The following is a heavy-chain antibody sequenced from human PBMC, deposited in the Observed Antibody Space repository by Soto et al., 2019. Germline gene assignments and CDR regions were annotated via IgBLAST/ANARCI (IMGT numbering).Heavy chain of an antibody. CDR3: ARGESSGYYYAQFDY. Sequence: ESGGGLVQPGGSLRLSCVVSGFTFSSYAMHWVRQAPGKGLEYVSSINSNGGSTYYANSVKGRFTISRDNSKNTLYLQMGSLRAEDMAVYYCARGESSGYYYAQFDYWGQGTLVTVSS. CDR2: INSNGGST. V-gene: IGHV3-64*01. D-gene: IGHD3-22*01. J-gene: IGHJ4*02. CDR1: GFTFSSYA.